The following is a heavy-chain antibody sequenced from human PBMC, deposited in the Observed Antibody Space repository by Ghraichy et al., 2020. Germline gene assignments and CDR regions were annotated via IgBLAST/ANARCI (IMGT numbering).Heavy chain of an antibody. Sequence: GGSLRLSCAASGFTFSSYAMSWVRQAPGKGLEWVSSISGTDGSTYYADSVKGRFTISRDNSRNTLYLQMNSLRAEDTAVYYCAKTGVTVVAYDYWGQGTLVTVPS. J-gene: IGHJ4*02. CDR1: GFTFSSYA. CDR2: ISGTDGST. D-gene: IGHD2-21*02. CDR3: AKTGVTVVAYDY. V-gene: IGHV3-23*01.